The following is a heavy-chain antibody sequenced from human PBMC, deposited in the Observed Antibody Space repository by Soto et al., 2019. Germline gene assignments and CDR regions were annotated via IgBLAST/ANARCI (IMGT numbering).Heavy chain of an antibody. CDR3: AREYSSSSGRAFDS. CDR1: GFTFSSYS. V-gene: IGHV3-48*02. D-gene: IGHD6-6*01. CDR2: ISSSGSTI. J-gene: IGHJ3*02. Sequence: GGSLRLSCAASGFTFSSYSMNWVRQAPGKGLEWVSYISSSGSTIYYADSVKGRFTISRDNAKNSLYLQMNSLRDEDTAVYYCAREYSSSSGRAFDSWGQGIMVTASS.